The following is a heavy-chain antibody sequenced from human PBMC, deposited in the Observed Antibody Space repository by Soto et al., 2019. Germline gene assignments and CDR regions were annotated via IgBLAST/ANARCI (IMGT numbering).Heavy chain of an antibody. CDR3: ARTTVTTHWYFDL. CDR2: IYHSGST. J-gene: IGHJ2*01. V-gene: IGHV4-30-2*01. Sequence: QLQLQGSGSGLVKPSQTLSLTCAVSGGSISSGGYSWSWIRQPPGKGLEWIGYIYHSGSTYYNPSLKSRVTISVDRSKNQFSLKLSSVTAADTAVYYCARTTVTTHWYFDLWGRGTLVTVSS. CDR1: GGSISSGGYS. D-gene: IGHD4-17*01.